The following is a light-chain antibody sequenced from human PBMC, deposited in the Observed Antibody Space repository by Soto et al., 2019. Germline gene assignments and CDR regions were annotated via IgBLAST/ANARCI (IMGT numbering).Light chain of an antibody. CDR1: QSVSSY. CDR2: ATS. Sequence: EIVLTQSPATLSLSPGERATLSCRASQSVSSYLAWYQQKPGQAPRLLIYATSKRATGIPARFSGSGSGTDLTLTISSLRHEDFAFYYSQHLTNWTRPFTFGPGTKVDIK. CDR3: QHLTNWTRPFT. V-gene: IGKV3-11*01. J-gene: IGKJ3*01.